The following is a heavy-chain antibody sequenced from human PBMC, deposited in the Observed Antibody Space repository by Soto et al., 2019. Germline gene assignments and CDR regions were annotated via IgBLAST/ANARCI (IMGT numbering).Heavy chain of an antibody. J-gene: IGHJ6*03. CDR1: GFTFSSYS. D-gene: IGHD6-6*01. CDR2: ISSSSSTI. Sequence: GGSLRLSCAASGFTFSSYSMNWVRQAPGKGLEWVSYISSSSSTIYYADSVKGRFTISRDNAKNSLYLQMNSLRAEDTAVYYCARVRYSSSSYYMDVWGKGTTLTVSS. V-gene: IGHV3-48*01. CDR3: ARVRYSSSSYYMDV.